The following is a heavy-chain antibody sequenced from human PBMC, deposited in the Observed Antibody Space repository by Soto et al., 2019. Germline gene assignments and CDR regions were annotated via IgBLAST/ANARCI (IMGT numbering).Heavy chain of an antibody. D-gene: IGHD3-22*01. V-gene: IGHV4-59*01. CDR1: GGSISSYY. CDR2: IYYSGST. J-gene: IGHJ4*02. Sequence: SETLSLTCTVSGGSISSYYWSWIRQPPGKGLEWIGYIYYSGSTNYNPSLKSRVTISVDTSKNQFSLKLSSVTAADTAVYYCARAGSYYYDSSGYLSFGYWGQGTLVTVSS. CDR3: ARAGSYYYDSSGYLSFGY.